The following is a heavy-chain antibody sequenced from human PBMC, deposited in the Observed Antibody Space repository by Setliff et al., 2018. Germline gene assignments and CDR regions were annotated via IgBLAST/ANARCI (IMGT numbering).Heavy chain of an antibody. V-gene: IGHV3-15*01. CDR2: IKSSREGATS. CDR3: TTGPRDSRNYMTWLDS. CDR1: GITFKNAW. Sequence: PSETLSLSCSVSGITFKNAWMTWVRQAPGKGPEWVGRIKSSREGATSDYGAPAKGRFTISRDDSKNMIYLQMNNLKSDDTGFYYCTTGPRDSRNYMTWLDSWGQGTLVTVSS. J-gene: IGHJ5*01. D-gene: IGHD4-4*01.